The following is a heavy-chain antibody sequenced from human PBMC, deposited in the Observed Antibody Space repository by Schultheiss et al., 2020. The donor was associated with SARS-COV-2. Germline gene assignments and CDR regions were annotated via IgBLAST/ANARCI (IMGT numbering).Heavy chain of an antibody. J-gene: IGHJ6*02. CDR2: IYHSGST. CDR1: GGSISSSSYY. D-gene: IGHD1-26*01. Sequence: SETLSLTCTVSGGSISSSSYYWGWIRQPPGKGLEWIGSIYHSGSTYYNPSLKSRVTISVDRSKNQFSLKLSSVTAADTAVYYCARVHYLYGMDVWGQGTTVTVSS. V-gene: IGHV4-39*07. CDR3: ARVHYLYGMDV.